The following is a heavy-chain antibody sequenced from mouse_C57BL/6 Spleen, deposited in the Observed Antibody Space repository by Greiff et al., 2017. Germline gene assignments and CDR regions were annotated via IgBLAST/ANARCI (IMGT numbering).Heavy chain of an antibody. CDR2: INPNYGTT. CDR3: ARRGTFYFDY. V-gene: IGHV1-39*01. CDR1: GYSFTDYN. Sequence: VQLQQSGPALVKPGASVKISCTASGYSFTDYNMNWVKQSNGKSLEWIGVINPNYGTTSYNQKFKGKATLTVYQSSSTAYMQLNSLTSDDAAVYYCARRGTFYFDYWGQGTTLTVSS. J-gene: IGHJ2*01.